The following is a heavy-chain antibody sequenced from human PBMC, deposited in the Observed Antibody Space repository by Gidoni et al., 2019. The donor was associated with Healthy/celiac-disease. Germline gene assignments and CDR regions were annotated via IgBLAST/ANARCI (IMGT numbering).Heavy chain of an antibody. D-gene: IGHD6-19*01. CDR2: IIPIFGTA. V-gene: IGHV1-69*01. CDR1: GGTFSSSA. Sequence: QVQLVQSGAEVKKPGSSVKVSCQASGGTFSSSALSWVRQAPGQGLEWMGGIIPIFGTANYAQKFQGRVTITADESTSTAYMELSSLRSEDTAVYYCARDLKYSSGWVDSWFDPWGQGTLVTVSS. J-gene: IGHJ5*02. CDR3: ARDLKYSSGWVDSWFDP.